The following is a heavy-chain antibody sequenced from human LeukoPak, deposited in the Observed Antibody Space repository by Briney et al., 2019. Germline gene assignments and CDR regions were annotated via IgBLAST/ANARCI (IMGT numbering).Heavy chain of an antibody. CDR2: ISSSSTYI. Sequence: GGSLRLSCAASGFTFSSYSMNWVRQAPGKGLEWVSSISSSSTYIYYADSVKGRFTISRDNAKNSLYLQMNSLRAEDTAVYYCAKAPRMVTNDAFDIWGQGTMVTVSS. V-gene: IGHV3-21*04. J-gene: IGHJ3*02. D-gene: IGHD2-21*02. CDR3: AKAPRMVTNDAFDI. CDR1: GFTFSSYS.